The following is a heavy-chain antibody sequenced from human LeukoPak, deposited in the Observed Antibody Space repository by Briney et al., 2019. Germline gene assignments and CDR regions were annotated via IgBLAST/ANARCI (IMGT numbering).Heavy chain of an antibody. D-gene: IGHD6-13*01. CDR2: IYYSGST. V-gene: IGHV4-59*01. CDR3: ARGTQQLAFDY. Sequence: SETLSLTCTVSGGSLSSYYWSWVRQPPGKGLEWIGYIYYSGSTNYNPSLKSRGTISVDTSKNQFSLKLSSVTAADTAVYYCARGTQQLAFDYWGQGTLVTVSS. CDR1: GGSLSSYY. J-gene: IGHJ4*02.